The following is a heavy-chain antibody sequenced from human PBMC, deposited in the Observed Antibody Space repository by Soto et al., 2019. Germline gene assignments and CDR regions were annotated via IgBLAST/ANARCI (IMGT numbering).Heavy chain of an antibody. D-gene: IGHD6-19*01. CDR1: GFTFSNAW. CDR2: IKSKTDGGTT. J-gene: IGHJ4*02. CDR3: TTVMGSGWYGDY. Sequence: EVQLVESGGGLVKPGGSLRLSCAASGFTFSNAWMSWVRQAPGKGLEWVGRIKSKTDGGTTDYAAPVKGRFTISRDDSKNTLYPQMNSLKTEDTAVYYCTTVMGSGWYGDYWGQGTLVTVSS. V-gene: IGHV3-15*01.